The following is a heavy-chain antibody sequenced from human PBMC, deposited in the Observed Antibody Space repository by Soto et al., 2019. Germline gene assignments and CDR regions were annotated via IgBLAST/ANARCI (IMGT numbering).Heavy chain of an antibody. V-gene: IGHV3-21*01. CDR2: ISSSGSFM. J-gene: IGHJ4*02. CDR3: ARDPPTGTTLDWADS. D-gene: IGHD1-7*01. Sequence: GGSLRLSCAASGFSFSSDSMGWVRQAPGKGLEWVPSISSSGSFMNYADSVKGRFTISRDNAKNSLYLQMSGLKDEDTAVYYCARDPPTGTTLDWADSWGQGTLVTVPQ. CDR1: GFSFSSDS.